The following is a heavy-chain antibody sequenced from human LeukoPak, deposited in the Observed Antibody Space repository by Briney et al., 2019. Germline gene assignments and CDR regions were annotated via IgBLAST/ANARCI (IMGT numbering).Heavy chain of an antibody. CDR2: MNPNSGNT. Sequence: ASVKVSCKASGYTFTSYDINWVRQATGQGLEWMGWMNPNSGNTGYAQKFQGRVTMTRNTSIGTAYMEPSSLRSEDTAVYYCASGCSGGSCYSDYYYGMDVWGQGTTVTVSS. J-gene: IGHJ6*02. D-gene: IGHD2-15*01. V-gene: IGHV1-8*01. CDR3: ASGCSGGSCYSDYYYGMDV. CDR1: GYTFTSYD.